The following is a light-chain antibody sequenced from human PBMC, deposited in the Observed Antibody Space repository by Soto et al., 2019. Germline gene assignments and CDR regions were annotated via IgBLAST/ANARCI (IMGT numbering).Light chain of an antibody. V-gene: IGLV2-14*01. CDR2: EVS. CDR1: SSDVGDYNY. Sequence: QSVLTQPASVSGSPGQSITISCTGTSSDVGDYNYVSWYQQHPGKAPKLMIYEVSNWPSGVSNRFSGSKSGNTASLTISGLQAEDEADYYCSSYTSSSTLVFGGGTKVTVL. J-gene: IGLJ2*01. CDR3: SSYTSSSTLV.